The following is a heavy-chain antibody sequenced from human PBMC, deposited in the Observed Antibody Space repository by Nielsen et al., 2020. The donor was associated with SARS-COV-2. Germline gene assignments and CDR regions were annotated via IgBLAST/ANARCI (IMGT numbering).Heavy chain of an antibody. CDR3: AKTGDYFVVVPAATLDV. D-gene: IGHD2-2*01. CDR1: GFTFSSYG. Sequence: GESLKISCAASGFTFSSYGLHWVRQAPGKGLEWVAVISYDGSIKYSADSVKGRFTISRDNSKNTLYLQMNSLRAEDTAVYYCAKTGDYFVVVPAATLDVWGQGTTVTVSS. V-gene: IGHV3-30*18. J-gene: IGHJ6*02. CDR2: ISYDGSIK.